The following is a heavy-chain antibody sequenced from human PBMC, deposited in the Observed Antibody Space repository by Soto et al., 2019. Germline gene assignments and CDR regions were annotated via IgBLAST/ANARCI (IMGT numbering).Heavy chain of an antibody. CDR2: IYYSGST. Sequence: SETLSLTCTVSGGSISSGGYYWSWIRQHPGKGLEWIGYIYYSGSTYYNPSLKSRVTISVDTSKNQFSLKLSSVTAADTAVYYCAGYKLGYCSSTSCRNWFDPWGQGTLVTVSS. D-gene: IGHD2-2*01. V-gene: IGHV4-31*03. CDR1: GGSISSGGYY. J-gene: IGHJ5*02. CDR3: AGYKLGYCSSTSCRNWFDP.